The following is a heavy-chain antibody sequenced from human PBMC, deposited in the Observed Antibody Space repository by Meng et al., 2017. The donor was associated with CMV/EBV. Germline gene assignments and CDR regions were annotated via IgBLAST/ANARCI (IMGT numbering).Heavy chain of an antibody. J-gene: IGHJ5*02. Sequence: QVQLVESGGGVVQPGRSLRLSCAASGFTFSSYAMHWVRQAPGKGLEWVAVISYDGSNKYYADSVKGRFTISRDNSKNTLYLQMNSLRAEDTAVYYCAPGWFYPWGQGTLVTVSS. CDR3: APGWFYP. V-gene: IGHV3-30-3*01. CDR1: GFTFSSYA. CDR2: ISYDGSNK.